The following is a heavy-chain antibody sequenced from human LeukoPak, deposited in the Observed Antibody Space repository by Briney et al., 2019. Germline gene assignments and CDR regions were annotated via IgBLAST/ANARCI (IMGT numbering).Heavy chain of an antibody. D-gene: IGHD2-15*01. Sequence: PGGSLRLSCAASGFTFSSYWMSWVRQAPGKGLEWVANIKQDGGEKYYVDSVKGRFTISRDNAKNSLYLQMNSLRAEDTAVYYCARERASGYCSGGGCYGYFDYWGQGTLVIVSS. CDR1: GFTFSSYW. V-gene: IGHV3-7*01. CDR2: IKQDGGEK. J-gene: IGHJ4*02. CDR3: ARERASGYCSGGGCYGYFDY.